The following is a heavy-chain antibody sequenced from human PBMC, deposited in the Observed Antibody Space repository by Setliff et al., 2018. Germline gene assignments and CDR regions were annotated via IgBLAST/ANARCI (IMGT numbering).Heavy chain of an antibody. CDR3: AKGGHVDY. V-gene: IGHV3-48*04. Sequence: GGSLRLSCAASGFTFSTYAMNWLRQAPGKGLEWVSYISSSSGLIYYADSVKGRFTISRDNAKNSLYLQMNSLRTEDTAVYYCAKGGHVDYCGQGTLVTVS. CDR1: GFTFSTYA. CDR2: ISSSSGLI. J-gene: IGHJ4*02.